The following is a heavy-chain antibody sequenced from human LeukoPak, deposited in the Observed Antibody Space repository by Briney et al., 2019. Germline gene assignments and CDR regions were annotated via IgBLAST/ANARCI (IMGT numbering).Heavy chain of an antibody. Sequence: PSETLSLTCAVYGGSFSGYYWSWIRQPPGKGLEWIGSIYYSGSTYYNPSLKSRVTISVDTSKNQFSLKLSSVTAADTAVYYCARVDLWFGELSGFDYWGQGTLVTVSS. CDR3: ARVDLWFGELSGFDY. J-gene: IGHJ4*02. V-gene: IGHV4-34*01. CDR2: IYYSGST. D-gene: IGHD3-10*01. CDR1: GGSFSGYY.